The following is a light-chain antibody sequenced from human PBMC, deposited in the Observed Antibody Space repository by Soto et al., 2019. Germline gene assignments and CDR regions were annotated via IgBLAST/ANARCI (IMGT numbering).Light chain of an antibody. J-gene: IGKJ2*01. CDR3: QQYNSYSYT. Sequence: DIQMTQSPSTLSAYVGDRVTITCRASQSVSSWLAWYQQNPGRAHKLLIFRASRLESGVPSRFSGSGSGTEFTLTISSLQPDDFAIYYCQQYNSYSYTFGQGTKLEIK. CDR1: QSVSSW. V-gene: IGKV1-5*03. CDR2: RAS.